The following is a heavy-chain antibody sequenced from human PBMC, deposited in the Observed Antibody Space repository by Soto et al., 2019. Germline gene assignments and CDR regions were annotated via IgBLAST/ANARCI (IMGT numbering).Heavy chain of an antibody. Sequence: SETLSLTCAVYGGSFSGYYWSWIRQPPGKGLEWIGEINHSGSTNYNPSLKSRVTISVDTSKNQFSLKLSSVTAADTAVYYCARGFITIFGVVTKTNWFDPSGQGTLVTVSS. J-gene: IGHJ5*02. CDR2: INHSGST. CDR1: GGSFSGYY. D-gene: IGHD3-3*01. CDR3: ARGFITIFGVVTKTNWFDP. V-gene: IGHV4-34*01.